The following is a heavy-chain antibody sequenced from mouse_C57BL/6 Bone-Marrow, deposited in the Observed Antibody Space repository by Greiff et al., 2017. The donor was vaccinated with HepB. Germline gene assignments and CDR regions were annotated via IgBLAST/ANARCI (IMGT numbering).Heavy chain of an antibody. CDR3: ARRGRPPYYAMDY. V-gene: IGHV1-72*01. CDR1: GYTFTSYW. CDR2: IDPNSGGT. Sequence: VQLQQSGTVLARPGASVKMSCKTSGYTFTSYWMHWVKQRPGRGLEWIGRIDPNSGGTKYNEKFKSKATLTVDKPSSTAYMQLSSLTSEDSAVYYCARRGRPPYYAMDYWGQGTSVTVSS. J-gene: IGHJ4*01. D-gene: IGHD6-1*01.